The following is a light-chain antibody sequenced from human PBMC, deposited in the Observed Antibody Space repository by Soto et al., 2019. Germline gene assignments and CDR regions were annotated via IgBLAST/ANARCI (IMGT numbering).Light chain of an antibody. CDR2: DAS. V-gene: IGKV3-11*01. CDR3: QQRASWPYT. Sequence: EIVLTQSPDTLSLSPGEGATLSCRASHAVSVSLVWYRQRPGQSPRLLIHDASNRATGISARFSGSGSGTDFTLTIGSLEPEESALDYCQQRASWPYTSGQGTKVEIK. J-gene: IGKJ2*01. CDR1: HAVSVS.